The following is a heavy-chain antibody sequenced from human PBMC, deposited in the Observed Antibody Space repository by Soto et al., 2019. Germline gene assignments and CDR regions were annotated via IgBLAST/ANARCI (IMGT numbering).Heavy chain of an antibody. D-gene: IGHD6-19*01. Sequence: GESLKISCKGSGYSFTSYWISWVRQMPGKGLEWMGRIDPSDSYTNYSPSFQGHVTISADKSISTAYLQWSSLKASDTAVYYCAKDRSVAAEFDYWGQGTLVTVSS. CDR1: GYSFTSYW. J-gene: IGHJ4*02. CDR2: IDPSDSYT. V-gene: IGHV5-10-1*01. CDR3: AKDRSVAAEFDY.